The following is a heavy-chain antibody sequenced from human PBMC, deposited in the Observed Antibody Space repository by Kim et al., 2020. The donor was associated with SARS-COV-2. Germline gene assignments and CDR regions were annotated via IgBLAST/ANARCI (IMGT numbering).Heavy chain of an antibody. CDR3: ARHFALWFGELSSGDAFDI. CDR2: IYYSGST. J-gene: IGHJ3*02. V-gene: IGHV4-39*01. D-gene: IGHD3-10*01. CDR1: GGSISSSSYY. Sequence: SETLSLTCTVSGGSISSSSYYWGWIRQPPGKGLEWIGSIYYSGSTYYNPSLKSRVTISVDTSKNQFSLKLSSVTAADTAVYYCARHFALWFGELSSGDAFDIWGQGTMVTVSS.